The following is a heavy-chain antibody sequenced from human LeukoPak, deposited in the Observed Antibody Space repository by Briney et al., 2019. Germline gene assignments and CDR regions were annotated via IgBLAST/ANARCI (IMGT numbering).Heavy chain of an antibody. Sequence: GGSLRLPCAASGFTFSSYAMHWVRQAPGKGLEWVAVISYDGSNKYYADSVKGRFTISRDNSKNTLYLQMNSLRAEDTAVYYCARDFTAARPYYFDYWGQGTLVTVSS. CDR1: GFTFSSYA. CDR3: ARDFTAARPYYFDY. D-gene: IGHD6-6*01. J-gene: IGHJ4*02. V-gene: IGHV3-30*04. CDR2: ISYDGSNK.